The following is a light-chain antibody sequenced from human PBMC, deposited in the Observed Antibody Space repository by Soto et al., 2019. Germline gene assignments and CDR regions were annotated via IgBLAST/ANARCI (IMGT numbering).Light chain of an antibody. CDR1: QSVRSSY. CDR3: QQYDTTPMYT. CDR2: GAS. V-gene: IGKV3-20*01. J-gene: IGKJ2*01. Sequence: EIVLTQSPGTLSLSPGERATLSCRASQSVRSSYLAWYRQKPGQAPRLLIYGASSRATGIPDRFSGSGSGTDFTLTISRLEPEDFAVYYCQQYDTTPMYTFGQGTKMEIK.